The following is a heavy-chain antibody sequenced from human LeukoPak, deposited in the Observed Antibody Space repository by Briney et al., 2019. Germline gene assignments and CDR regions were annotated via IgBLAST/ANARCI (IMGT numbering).Heavy chain of an antibody. CDR2: IKSKTDGGTT. V-gene: IGHV3-15*01. Sequence: GGSLRLSCAASRFTVSNAWISWVRQAPGKGLEWVGRIKSKTDGGTTDYAAPVKGRFTISRDDSKNTLYLQMNSLKTEDTAVYYCTTFIPLWSNFDYWGQGTLVTVSS. CDR3: TTFIPLWSNFDY. J-gene: IGHJ4*02. CDR1: RFTVSNAW. D-gene: IGHD3-10*01.